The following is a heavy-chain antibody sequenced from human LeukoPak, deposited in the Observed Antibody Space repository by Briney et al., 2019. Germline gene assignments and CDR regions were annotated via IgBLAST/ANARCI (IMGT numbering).Heavy chain of an antibody. V-gene: IGHV3-48*04. Sequence: GGSLRLSCAASGFTFSSYSMSWVRQAPGKGLEWVSYITGSTSTIYYADSVKGRFTISRDNAKNSLYLQMNSLRAEDTAVYYCAKDPWARDYFDYWGQGTLVTVSS. J-gene: IGHJ4*02. CDR3: AKDPWARDYFDY. CDR1: GFTFSSYS. CDR2: ITGSTSTI. D-gene: IGHD3-16*01.